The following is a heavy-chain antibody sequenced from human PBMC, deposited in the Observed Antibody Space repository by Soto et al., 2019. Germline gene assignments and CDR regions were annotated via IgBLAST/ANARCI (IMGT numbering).Heavy chain of an antibody. Sequence: QVQLVQSGAEVKKPGASVKVSCKASGYTFTSYDINWVRQATGQGLEWMGWMNPNSGNTGYAQKFQSRVTMTRNTSISTAYMELSSLRSEDTAVYYCARGHRGRLRLGDLSLPYYYMDVWGKGTTVTVSS. CDR3: ARGHRGRLRLGDLSLPYYYMDV. J-gene: IGHJ6*03. V-gene: IGHV1-8*01. D-gene: IGHD3-16*02. CDR2: MNPNSGNT. CDR1: GYTFTSYD.